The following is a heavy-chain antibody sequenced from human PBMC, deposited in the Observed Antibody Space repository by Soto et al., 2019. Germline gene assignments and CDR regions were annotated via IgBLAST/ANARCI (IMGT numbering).Heavy chain of an antibody. V-gene: IGHV5-51*01. CDR2: IYPGDSDT. J-gene: IGHJ6*02. CDR1: GYSFTSYW. Sequence: RGESLKISCKGSGYSFTSYWIGWVRQMPGKGLEWMGIIYPGDSDTRYSPSFQGQVTISADKSISTAYLQWSSLEASDTAMYYCARTSAAGKYYYGMDVWGQGTTVTVSS. CDR3: ARTSAAGKYYYGMDV. D-gene: IGHD6-13*01.